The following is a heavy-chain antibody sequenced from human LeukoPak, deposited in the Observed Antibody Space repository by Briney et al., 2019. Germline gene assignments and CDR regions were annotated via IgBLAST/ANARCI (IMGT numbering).Heavy chain of an antibody. CDR2: ISAYNGNT. Sequence: ASVKVSCKASSYTFTSYGISWVRQAPGQGLEWMGWISAYNGNTNYAQKLQGRVTMTTDTSTSTAYMELRSLRSDDTAVYYCARGSITGTTGYYYYGMDVWGQGTTVTVSS. V-gene: IGHV1-18*01. J-gene: IGHJ6*02. CDR3: ARGSITGTTGYYYYGMDV. CDR1: SYTFTSYG. D-gene: IGHD1-7*01.